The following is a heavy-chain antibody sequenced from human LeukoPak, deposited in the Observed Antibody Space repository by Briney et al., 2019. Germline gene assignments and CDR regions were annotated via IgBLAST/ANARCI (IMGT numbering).Heavy chain of an antibody. CDR1: GFTFSSYG. Sequence: GGSLRLSCAASGFTFSSYGMHWDRQAPGKGLEWVAVISYDGSNKYYADSVKGRFTISRDNSKNTLYLQMNSLRAEDTAVYYCAKNLLGSSGSLDYWGQGTLVTVSS. D-gene: IGHD3-22*01. V-gene: IGHV3-30*18. J-gene: IGHJ4*02. CDR2: ISYDGSNK. CDR3: AKNLLGSSGSLDY.